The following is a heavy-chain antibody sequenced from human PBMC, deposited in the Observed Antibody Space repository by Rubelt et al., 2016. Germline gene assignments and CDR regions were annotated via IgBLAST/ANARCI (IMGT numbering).Heavy chain of an antibody. CDR3: ARNAYTYGPVDY. J-gene: IGHJ4*02. CDR2: VFSNGNT. CDR1: GGSISIGGYP. V-gene: IGHV4-30-4*07. D-gene: IGHD5-18*01. Sequence: QVQLQESGPGLVKPSQTLSLTCAVSGGSISIGGYPWTWIRQAPGKGLEWIGYVFSNGNTYYNPSLKSRVTMSVDTSKDQFSLKLSSVTAADTAVYYCARNAYTYGPVDYWGLGTLVTVSS.